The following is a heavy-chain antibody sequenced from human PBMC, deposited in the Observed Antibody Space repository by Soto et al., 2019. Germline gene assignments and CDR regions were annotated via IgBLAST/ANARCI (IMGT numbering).Heavy chain of an antibody. V-gene: IGHV2-5*02. J-gene: IGHJ6*02. CDR2: IYWDDDE. CDR1: GFSLNTGGVG. CDR3: VRNWRYYGADYYYGMDA. D-gene: IGHD3-10*01. Sequence: ITLKESGPTLVKPTQTLTLTCTFSGFSLNTGGVGVGWVRQPRGKAMEWLALIYWDDDERYRPSLRSRLNITKDTIKNQVVLTMTNMDPEDTATYYCVRNWRYYGADYYYGMDAWGQGTTVTVSS.